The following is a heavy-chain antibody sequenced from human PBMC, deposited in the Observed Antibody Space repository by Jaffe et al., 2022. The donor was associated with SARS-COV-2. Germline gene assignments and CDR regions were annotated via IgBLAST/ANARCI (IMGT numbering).Heavy chain of an antibody. CDR2: IKSKTDGGTT. J-gene: IGHJ6*02. CDR1: GFTFSNAW. Sequence: EVQLVESGGGLVKPGGSLRLSCAASGFTFSNAWMSWVRQAPGKGLEWVGRIKSKTDGGTTDYAAPVKGRFTISRDDSKNTLYLQMNSLKTEDTAVYYCTAEELGREYYYYGMDVWGQGTTVTVSS. CDR3: TAEELGREYYYYGMDV. V-gene: IGHV3-15*01. D-gene: IGHD1-7*01.